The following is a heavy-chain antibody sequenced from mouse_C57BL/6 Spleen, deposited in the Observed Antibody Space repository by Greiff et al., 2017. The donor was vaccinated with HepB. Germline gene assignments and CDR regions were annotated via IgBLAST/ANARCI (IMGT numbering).Heavy chain of an antibody. CDR2: INPSTGGT. J-gene: IGHJ2*01. CDR1: GYSFTGYY. CDR3: ARWYYGSSYYFDY. D-gene: IGHD1-1*01. V-gene: IGHV1-42*01. Sequence: VHVKQSGPELVKPGASVKISCKASGYSFTGYYMNWVKQSPEKSLEWIGEINPSTGGTTYNQKFKAKATLTVDKSSSTAYMQLKSLTSEDSAVYYCARWYYGSSYYFDYWGQGTTLTVSS.